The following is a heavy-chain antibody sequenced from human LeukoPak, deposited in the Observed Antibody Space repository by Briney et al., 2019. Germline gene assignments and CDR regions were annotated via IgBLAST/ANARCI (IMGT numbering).Heavy chain of an antibody. J-gene: IGHJ4*02. CDR1: GFTFSSYS. CDR2: ISSSSSYI. V-gene: IGHV3-21*01. CDR3: ARDICSGGSCYFDY. D-gene: IGHD2-15*01. Sequence: GGSLRLSCAVSGFTFSSYSMNWVRQAPGKGLEWVSSISSSSSYIYYADSVKGRFTISRDNAKNSLYLQMNSLRAEDTAVYYCARDICSGGSCYFDYWGQGTLVTVSS.